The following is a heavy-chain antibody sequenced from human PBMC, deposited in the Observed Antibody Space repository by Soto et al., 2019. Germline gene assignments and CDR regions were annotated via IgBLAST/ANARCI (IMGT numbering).Heavy chain of an antibody. CDR3: TKGGPRLVRWRFDC. D-gene: IGHD6-19*01. V-gene: IGHV3-30*18. Sequence: QVQLVESGGGVVQPGRSLRLSCAASGFAFSSYGMHWVRQAPDKGLEWLAVISYDGTNEYYADSVKGRFTISRDNSINTLYLQMNGLRAEDTAVYYCTKGGPRLVRWRFDCWGQGTLVTVSS. CDR2: ISYDGTNE. J-gene: IGHJ4*02. CDR1: GFAFSSYG.